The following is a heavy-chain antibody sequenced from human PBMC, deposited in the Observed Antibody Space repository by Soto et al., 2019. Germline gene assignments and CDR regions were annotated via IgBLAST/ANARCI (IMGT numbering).Heavy chain of an antibody. CDR3: ARVGLAVDYDFWKYFDY. V-gene: IGHV4-34*01. Sequence: PSETMSLTSAVYGGSFSGYYWSWIRQPPGKGLEWIGEINHSGSTNYNPSLKSRVTISVDTSKNQFSLKLSSVTAADTAVYYCARVGLAVDYDFWKYFDYWGQGTLVTVSS. D-gene: IGHD3-3*01. CDR2: INHSGST. CDR1: GGSFSGYY. J-gene: IGHJ4*02.